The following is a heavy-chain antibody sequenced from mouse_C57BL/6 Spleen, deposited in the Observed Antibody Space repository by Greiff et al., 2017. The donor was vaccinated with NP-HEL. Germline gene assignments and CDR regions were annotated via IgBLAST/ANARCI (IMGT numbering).Heavy chain of an antibody. V-gene: IGHV1-82*01. Sequence: QVQLKESGPELVKPGASVKISCKASGYAFSSSWMNWGKQRPGKGLEWIGRIYPGDGDTNYNGKFKGKATLTADKSSSTAYMQLSSLTSEDSAVYFCARPVFDYWGQGTTLTVSS. CDR2: IYPGDGDT. CDR1: GYAFSSSW. CDR3: ARPVFDY. J-gene: IGHJ2*01.